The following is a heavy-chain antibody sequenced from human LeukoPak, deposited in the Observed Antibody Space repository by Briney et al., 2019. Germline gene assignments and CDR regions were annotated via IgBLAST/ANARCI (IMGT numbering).Heavy chain of an antibody. CDR3: ARAYQRLGGLSFPDQ. V-gene: IGHV7-4-1*02. Sequence: ASVKVSCKASGYTFTSFAMNWVRQAPGQGLEWMGWINPNTGNPSYAQGFTGRFVFSLDTSVSTAYLQISSLKAEDTAVYYCARAYQRLGGLSFPDQWGQGTLVTVSS. CDR2: INPNTGNP. J-gene: IGHJ5*02. D-gene: IGHD3-16*02. CDR1: GYTFTSFA.